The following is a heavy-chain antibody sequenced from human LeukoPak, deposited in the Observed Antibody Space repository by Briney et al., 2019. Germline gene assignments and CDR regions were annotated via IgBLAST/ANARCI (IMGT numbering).Heavy chain of an antibody. D-gene: IGHD4-17*01. Sequence: PGGSLRLSCAASGFTVSSNYMSWVRQAPGKGLEWVSYISSSGSTIYYADSVKGRFTISRDNAKNSLYLQMNSLRAEDTAVYYCARLHADSYFFDHWGQGSLVIVSS. CDR3: ARLHADSYFFDH. CDR1: GFTVSSNY. V-gene: IGHV3-11*01. J-gene: IGHJ4*02. CDR2: ISSSGSTI.